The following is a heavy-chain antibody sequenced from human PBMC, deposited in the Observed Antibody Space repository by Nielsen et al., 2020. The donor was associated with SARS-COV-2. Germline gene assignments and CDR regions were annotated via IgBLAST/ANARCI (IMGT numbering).Heavy chain of an antibody. CDR1: GFTFSSYG. Sequence: GESLKISCAASGFTFSSYGMHWVRQAPGKGLEWVAVIWYDGSNKYYADSVKGRFTISRDNSKNTLYLQMNSLRAEDTALYYCAKFYYGSGSYADYWGQGTLVTVSS. CDR3: AKFYYGSGSYADY. CDR2: IWYDGSNK. V-gene: IGHV3-30*02. D-gene: IGHD3-10*01. J-gene: IGHJ4*02.